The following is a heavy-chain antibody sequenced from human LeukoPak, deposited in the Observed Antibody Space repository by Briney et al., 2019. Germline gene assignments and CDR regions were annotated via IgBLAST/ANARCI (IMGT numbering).Heavy chain of an antibody. CDR1: GFTFSSYS. J-gene: IGHJ3*02. CDR3: ARDVIGDYVSVGAFDI. D-gene: IGHD4-17*01. CDR2: ISSSSSYI. Sequence: GGSLRLSCAASGFTFSSYSMNWVRQAPGKGLEWVSSISSSSSYIYYADSVKGRFTISRDNAKNSLYLQMNSLRAEDTAVYYCARDVIGDYVSVGAFDIWGQGTMVTVSS. V-gene: IGHV3-21*01.